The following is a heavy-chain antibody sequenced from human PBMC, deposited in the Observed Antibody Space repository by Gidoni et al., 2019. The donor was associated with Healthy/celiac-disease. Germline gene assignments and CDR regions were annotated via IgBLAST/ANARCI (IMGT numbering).Heavy chain of an antibody. D-gene: IGHD3-22*01. Sequence: QVHLQESGPGLVKPSETLSLPCTVSGGSVSSGSYYWSWIRQPPGKGLEWIGYIYYSWSTNYNPSLKSRVTISVDPSKNQFSLKLSSVTAADTAVYYCARDGYYYDPDAPYFDYWGQGTLVTVSS. V-gene: IGHV4-61*01. CDR3: ARDGYYYDPDAPYFDY. CDR1: GGSVSSGSYY. CDR2: IYYSWST. J-gene: IGHJ4*02.